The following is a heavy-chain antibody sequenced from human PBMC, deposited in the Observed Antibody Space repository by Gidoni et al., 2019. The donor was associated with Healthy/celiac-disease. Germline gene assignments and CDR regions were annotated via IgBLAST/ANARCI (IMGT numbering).Heavy chain of an antibody. D-gene: IGHD3-22*01. CDR2: IYYSGST. CDR1: GGPISSGGYY. CDR3: AREGDYDSPQGFDY. Sequence: QVQLQESGPGLVKPSQNLSLTCTVSGGPISSGGYYWSWIRQHPGKGLEWIGYIYYSGSTYYNPSLKSRVTISVDTSKNQFSLKLSSVTAADTAVYYCAREGDYDSPQGFDYWGQGTLVTVSS. J-gene: IGHJ4*02. V-gene: IGHV4-31*03.